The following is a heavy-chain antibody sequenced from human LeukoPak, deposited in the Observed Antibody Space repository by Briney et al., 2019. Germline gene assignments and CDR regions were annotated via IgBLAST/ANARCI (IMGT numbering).Heavy chain of an antibody. CDR3: ARDREFST. Sequence: GVSLRLSCAASGFTFSDSAMNWVRQAPGKGLEWLSLINFSGGNTYYADSMKGRFTISRDNSKDTLYLQMNSLRAEDTAIYYCARDREFSTWGLGTMVTVYS. CDR2: INFSGGNT. D-gene: IGHD5-24*01. V-gene: IGHV3-23*01. CDR1: GFTFSDSA. J-gene: IGHJ3*01.